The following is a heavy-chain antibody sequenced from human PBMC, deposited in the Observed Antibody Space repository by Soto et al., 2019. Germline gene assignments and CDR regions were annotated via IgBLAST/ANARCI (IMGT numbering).Heavy chain of an antibody. J-gene: IGHJ4*02. Sequence: SETLSLTCTVSGGSISSYYWSWIRQPPGKGLEWIGYIYYSGSTNYNPSLKSRVTISVDTSKNQFSLKLSSVTAADTAVYYCARDGAYSRWQVFDYWGQGTLVTVSS. V-gene: IGHV4-59*01. D-gene: IGHD6-6*01. CDR3: ARDGAYSRWQVFDY. CDR1: GGSISSYY. CDR2: IYYSGST.